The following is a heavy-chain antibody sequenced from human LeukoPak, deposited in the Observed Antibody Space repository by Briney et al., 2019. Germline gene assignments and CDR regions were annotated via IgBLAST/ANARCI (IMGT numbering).Heavy chain of an antibody. CDR2: ISAYNGNT. V-gene: IGHV1-18*01. J-gene: IGHJ5*02. D-gene: IGHD4-17*01. CDR1: GYTFTSYG. Sequence: ASVKVSCKASGYTFTSYGISWVRQAPGQGLEWMGWISAYNGNTNYAQKLQGRVTMTTDTSTSTAYMELRSLRSDDTAVYYCVGGKGDYVLGANYNWFDPWGQGTLVTVSS. CDR3: VGGKGDYVLGANYNWFDP.